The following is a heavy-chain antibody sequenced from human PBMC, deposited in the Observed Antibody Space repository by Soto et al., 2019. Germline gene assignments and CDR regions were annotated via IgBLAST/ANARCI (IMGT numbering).Heavy chain of an antibody. CDR3: AKDQLVGATSIDY. Sequence: PGGSLRLSCAASGFTFSSYGMHWVRQAPGKGLEWVAVISYDGSNKYYADSVKGRFTISRDNSKNTLYLQMNSLRAEDTAVYYCAKDQLVGATSIDYWGQGTLVTVSS. CDR2: ISYDGSNK. CDR1: GFTFSSYG. D-gene: IGHD1-26*01. V-gene: IGHV3-30*18. J-gene: IGHJ4*02.